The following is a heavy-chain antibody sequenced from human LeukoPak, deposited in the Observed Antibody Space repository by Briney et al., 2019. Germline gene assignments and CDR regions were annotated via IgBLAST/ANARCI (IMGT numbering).Heavy chain of an antibody. J-gene: IGHJ6*02. CDR1: GDSISSYY. D-gene: IGHD3-10*01. CDR2: IYYSGST. Sequence: SETLSLTCTVSGDSISSYYWSWIRQPPGKGLERIGYIYYSGSTSYRYNPSLKSRVTISVDTSKDQFSLKLSSVTAADTAVYYCARGRGGSTVRGDTYFYFYGLDVWGQGTTVTVSS. CDR3: ARGRGGSTVRGDTYFYFYGLDV. V-gene: IGHV4-59*01.